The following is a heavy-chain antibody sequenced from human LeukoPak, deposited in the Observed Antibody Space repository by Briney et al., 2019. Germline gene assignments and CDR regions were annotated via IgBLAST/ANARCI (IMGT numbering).Heavy chain of an antibody. Sequence: SETLCLTCTVLGGSITSYDWSWIRKPPGKGLEWFGYIYYSGGTNDNPTPKRRVTISVDTPKNQFSLKLSSVTAADTAVYYCARDLTKVRGVSYYYYGMDAWGQGNTVTVSS. CDR3: ARDLTKVRGVSYYYYGMDA. J-gene: IGHJ6*02. V-gene: IGHV4-59*01. CDR2: IYYSGGT. CDR1: GGSITSYD. D-gene: IGHD3-10*01.